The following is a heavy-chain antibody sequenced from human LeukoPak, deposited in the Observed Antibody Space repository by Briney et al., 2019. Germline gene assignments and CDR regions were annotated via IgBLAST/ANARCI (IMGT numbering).Heavy chain of an antibody. D-gene: IGHD6-19*01. Sequence: SVKVSCKASGGTFSSYAISWVRQAPGQGLEWMGRIIPILGIANYAQKFQGRVTITADKSTSTAYMELSSLRSEDTAVYYCASGNSSGWYVSGFDYWGQGTLVTVSS. CDR1: GGTFSSYA. CDR2: IIPILGIA. CDR3: ASGNSSGWYVSGFDY. J-gene: IGHJ4*02. V-gene: IGHV1-69*04.